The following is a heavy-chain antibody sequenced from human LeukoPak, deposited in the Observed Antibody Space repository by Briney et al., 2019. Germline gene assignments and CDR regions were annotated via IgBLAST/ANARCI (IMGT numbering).Heavy chain of an antibody. D-gene: IGHD3-9*01. CDR3: ARRETGEDAFDI. V-gene: IGHV5-51*01. Sequence: GESLKISCKASGYSFTSYWIGWVRQMPGKGLEWMGIIYPGDSDTIYSPSFHGQVTISADKPISTAYLQWSSLKASDTAMYCCARRETGEDAFDIWGQGTMVTVSS. CDR1: GYSFTSYW. CDR2: IYPGDSDT. J-gene: IGHJ3*02.